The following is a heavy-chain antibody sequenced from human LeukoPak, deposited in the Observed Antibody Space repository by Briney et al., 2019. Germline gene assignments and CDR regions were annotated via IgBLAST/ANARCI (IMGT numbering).Heavy chain of an antibody. CDR3: TKSVRPSDY. CDR1: GFTFGDYA. Sequence: GGSLRLSCTASGFTFGDYAMSWVRQAPGKGLEWVGFIRSKAYGGTTEYAASVKGRFTISRDDSKSIAYLQMNSLKTEDTAVYYCTKSVRPSDYWGQGTLVTVSS. D-gene: IGHD3-3*01. J-gene: IGHJ4*02. V-gene: IGHV3-49*04. CDR2: IRSKAYGGTT.